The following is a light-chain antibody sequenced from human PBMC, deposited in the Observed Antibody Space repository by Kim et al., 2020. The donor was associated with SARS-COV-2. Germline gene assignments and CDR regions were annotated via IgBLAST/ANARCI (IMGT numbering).Light chain of an antibody. V-gene: IGKV3-11*01. CDR3: QRTSWPIT. CDR1: QSVGDF. J-gene: IGKJ5*01. CDR2: DAS. Sequence: SLSPGEGATLPCRASQSVGDFLAWYQQRPGQPPRLLIYDASKRATGIPTRFSGSGSGTDFTLTVTTLEPEDFALYYCQRTSWPITFGQGTRLEIK.